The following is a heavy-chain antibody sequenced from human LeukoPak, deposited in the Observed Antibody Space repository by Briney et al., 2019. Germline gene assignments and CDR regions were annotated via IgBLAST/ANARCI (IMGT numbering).Heavy chain of an antibody. D-gene: IGHD2-8*01. CDR1: GFSFSGHW. V-gene: IGHV3-74*01. Sequence: GGSLRLSCTASGFSFSGHWMHWARQLPGKGLVWVSRFSPTGSTTSYADSVKGRFTISRDNSKNTLYLQMDTLRAEDTAVYYCAREKYCTITDCLHGRFYFNLWGQGALVTVSS. CDR3: AREKYCTITDCLHGRFYFNL. CDR2: FSPTGSTT. J-gene: IGHJ4*02.